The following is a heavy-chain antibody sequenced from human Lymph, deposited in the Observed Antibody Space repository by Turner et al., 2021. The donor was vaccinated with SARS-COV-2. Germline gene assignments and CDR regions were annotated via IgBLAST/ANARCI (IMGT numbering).Heavy chain of an antibody. CDR3: ASARWLRGEVDY. CDR1: GGSISHYY. CDR2: IYYSGST. Sequence: QVLPQVSGAGLVKPSETLSLICSVSGGSISHYYSRCILQPPGQGLECIGYIYYSGSTNYNPSLKSRVTISVDTSKNQVTLKLSSVTAADTAVYYCASARWLRGEVDYWGQGTLVTVSS. D-gene: IGHD5-12*01. J-gene: IGHJ4*02. V-gene: IGHV4-59*01.